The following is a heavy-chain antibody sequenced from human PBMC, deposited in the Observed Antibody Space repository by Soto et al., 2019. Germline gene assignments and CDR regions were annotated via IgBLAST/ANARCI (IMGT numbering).Heavy chain of an antibody. CDR1: GFTFSNYA. CDR2: ISGSGANT. CDR3: ARTPGGSSSFVDY. D-gene: IGHD6-6*01. V-gene: IGHV3-23*01. Sequence: GSLRLSCAASGFTFSNYAMSWVRRAPGRGLEWVSTISGSGANTYYPDSVKGWFSISRDYSKNTLYLQMNSLRAEYTAVYYCARTPGGSSSFVDYWGQGTLVTVSS. J-gene: IGHJ4*02.